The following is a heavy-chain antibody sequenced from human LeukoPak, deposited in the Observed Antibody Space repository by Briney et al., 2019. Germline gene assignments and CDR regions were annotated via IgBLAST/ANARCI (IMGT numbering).Heavy chain of an antibody. CDR3: ARAYDDDYYYYMDV. Sequence: SETLSLTRTVSGGSISSHYWSWIRQPPGKGLEWIGQIYHSGTTNYNPSLKSRVTISVDTSKNQFSLKLTSVTAADTVVYYCARAYDDDYYYYMDVWGKGTTVTVSS. D-gene: IGHD3-3*01. J-gene: IGHJ6*03. CDR2: IYHSGTT. CDR1: GGSISSHY. V-gene: IGHV4-59*11.